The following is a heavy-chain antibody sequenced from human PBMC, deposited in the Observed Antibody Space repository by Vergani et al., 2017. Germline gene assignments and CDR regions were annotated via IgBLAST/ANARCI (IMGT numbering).Heavy chain of an antibody. Sequence: VQLVESGGGFVKPGGSLRLSCGASGFTLSDYYINWIRQAPGKGLEWISYISDSGTTIYYADSVKGRFTISRDNSKNTLYLQMNSLRAEDTAVYYCARGASGDYVSSFDYWGQGTLVTVSS. D-gene: IGHD4-17*01. V-gene: IGHV3-11*04. CDR2: ISDSGTTI. CDR3: ARGASGDYVSSFDY. J-gene: IGHJ4*02. CDR1: GFTLSDYY.